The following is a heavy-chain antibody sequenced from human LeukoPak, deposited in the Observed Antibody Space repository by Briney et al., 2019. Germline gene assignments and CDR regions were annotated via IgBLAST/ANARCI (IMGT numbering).Heavy chain of an antibody. CDR3: ARAEALSYSSGWEFDY. J-gene: IGHJ4*02. CDR2: ISSSSSYI. CDR1: GFTFSSYS. D-gene: IGHD6-19*01. V-gene: IGHV3-21*01. Sequence: GSLRLSCAASGFTFSSYSMNWVRQAPGKGLEWVSSISSSSSYIYYADSVKGRFTISRDNAKNSLYLQMSSLRAEDTAVYYCARAEALSYSSGWEFDYWGQGTLVTVSS.